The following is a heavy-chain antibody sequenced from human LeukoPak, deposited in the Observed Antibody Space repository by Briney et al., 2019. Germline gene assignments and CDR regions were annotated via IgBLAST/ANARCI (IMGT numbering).Heavy chain of an antibody. Sequence: PSETLSLTCAVYGGSFSSSSYYWGWIRQPPGKGLEWIGSIYYSGSTYYNPSLKSRVTISVDTSKNQFSLKLSSVTAADTAVYYCARDLYSSPTGTLDYWGQGTLVTVSS. CDR2: IYYSGST. V-gene: IGHV4-39*07. D-gene: IGHD6-13*01. CDR3: ARDLYSSPTGTLDY. CDR1: GGSFSSSSYY. J-gene: IGHJ4*02.